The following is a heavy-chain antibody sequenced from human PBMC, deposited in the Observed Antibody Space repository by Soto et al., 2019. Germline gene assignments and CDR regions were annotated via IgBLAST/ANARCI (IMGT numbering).Heavy chain of an antibody. D-gene: IGHD3-3*01. CDR1: GFTFSSYS. V-gene: IGHV3-21*01. J-gene: IGHJ4*02. CDR3: ARDKMYYDFWSGYSL. CDR2: ISSSSSYI. Sequence: GESLKISCAASGFTFSSYSMNWVRQAPGKGLEWVSSISSSSSYIYYADSVKGRFTISRDNAKNSLYLQMNSLRAEDTAVYYCARDKMYYDFWSGYSLWGQGTLVTVSS.